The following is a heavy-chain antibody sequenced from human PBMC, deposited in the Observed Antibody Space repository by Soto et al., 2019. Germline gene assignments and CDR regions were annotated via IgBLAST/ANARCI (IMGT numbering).Heavy chain of an antibody. CDR3: ARGDVGDLYFYYFGLDV. V-gene: IGHV4-34*01. CDR1: GGPVSGYH. Sequence: PSETLSLTCSVSGGPVSGYHWSWIRQYPGKGVEWIAEIKHTGSFHYNPSLLSRVTMSVDTSKNQFSLNLSSVTAADTAVYYCARGDVGDLYFYYFGLDVWGQGTTVTVSS. J-gene: IGHJ6*02. CDR2: IKHTGSF. D-gene: IGHD3-10*01.